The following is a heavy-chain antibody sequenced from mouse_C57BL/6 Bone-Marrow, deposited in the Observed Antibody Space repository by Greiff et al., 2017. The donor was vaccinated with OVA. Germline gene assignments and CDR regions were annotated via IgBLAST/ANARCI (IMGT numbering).Heavy chain of an antibody. D-gene: IGHD6-5*01. V-gene: IGHV1-69*01. CDR2: LAPSDSFT. CDR1: GYTFTSYW. CDR3: ARSLYYFDY. J-gene: IGHJ2*01. Sequence: QVQLKQPGAELVMPGASVKLSCKASGYTFTSYWMHWVKQRPGQGLEWIGELAPSDSFTNYNQQFKGKSTLTVDNSSSTAYMQLSSLTSEDSAVYYCARSLYYFDYWGQGTTLTVSS.